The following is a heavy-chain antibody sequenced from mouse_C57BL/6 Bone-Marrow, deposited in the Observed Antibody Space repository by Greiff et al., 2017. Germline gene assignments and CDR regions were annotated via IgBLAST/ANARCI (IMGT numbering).Heavy chain of an antibody. Sequence: VQLQQPGAELVKPGASVKMSCKASGYTFTSYWITWVKQRPGQGLEWIGDIYPGSGSTNYNEKFNSKATLTVDTSSSTAYKQQSSMTSEDDAVYYCARGIYYYGSSPYWGQGTLVTVSA. V-gene: IGHV1-55*01. CDR2: IYPGSGST. D-gene: IGHD1-1*01. J-gene: IGHJ3*01. CDR3: ARGIYYYGSSPY. CDR1: GYTFTSYW.